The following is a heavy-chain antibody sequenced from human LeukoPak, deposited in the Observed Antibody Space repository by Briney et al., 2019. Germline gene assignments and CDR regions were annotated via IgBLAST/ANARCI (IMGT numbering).Heavy chain of an antibody. CDR3: AKDLNYYDSSGYYWDDAFDI. Sequence: GGSLRLSCAASGFTFSSYGMHWVCQAPGKGLEWVAFIRYDGSNKYYADSVKGRFTISRDNSKNTLYLQMNSLRAEDTAVYYCAKDLNYYDSSGYYWDDAFDIWGQGTMVTVSS. CDR2: IRYDGSNK. D-gene: IGHD3-22*01. CDR1: GFTFSSYG. V-gene: IGHV3-30*02. J-gene: IGHJ3*02.